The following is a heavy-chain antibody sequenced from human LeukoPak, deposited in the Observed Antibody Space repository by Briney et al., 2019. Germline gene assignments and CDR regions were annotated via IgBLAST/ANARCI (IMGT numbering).Heavy chain of an antibody. CDR2: IYSGGST. Sequence: GGSLRLSCAASGFTVSSNYMSWVRQAPGKGLEWVSVIYSGGSTYYADSVKGRFTISGDNSKNTLYLQTNSLRAEDTAVYYCARDVTLGYCSSTSCYLFEHWGQGTLVTVSS. V-gene: IGHV3-66*01. CDR1: GFTVSSNY. J-gene: IGHJ4*02. D-gene: IGHD2-2*01. CDR3: ARDVTLGYCSSTSCYLFEH.